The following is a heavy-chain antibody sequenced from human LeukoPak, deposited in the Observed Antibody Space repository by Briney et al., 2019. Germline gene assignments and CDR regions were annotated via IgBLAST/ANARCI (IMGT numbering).Heavy chain of an antibody. Sequence: PSETLSLTCAVYGGSFSGYYWSWIRQPPGKGLEWIGEINHSGSTNYNPSLKSRVTISVDTSKNQVSLKLSSVTAADTAVYYCARGQPPRDAFDIWGQGTMVTVSS. V-gene: IGHV4-34*01. CDR3: ARGQPPRDAFDI. CDR1: GGSFSGYY. D-gene: IGHD6-13*01. J-gene: IGHJ3*02. CDR2: INHSGST.